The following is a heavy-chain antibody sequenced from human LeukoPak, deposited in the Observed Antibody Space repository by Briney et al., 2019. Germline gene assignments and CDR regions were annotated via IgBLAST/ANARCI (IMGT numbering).Heavy chain of an antibody. J-gene: IGHJ4*02. V-gene: IGHV3-7*01. CDR3: ARPRWLQFGPHDC. CDR1: GFTFSSYA. CDR2: IKQDGSER. Sequence: GGSLRLSCAASGFTFSSYAMHWVRQAPGKGLEWVANIKQDGSERYYVDSVKGRFTVSRDNAKNSLFLQMNSLRAEDTAVYYCARPRWLQFGPHDCWGQGTLVTVSS. D-gene: IGHD5-24*01.